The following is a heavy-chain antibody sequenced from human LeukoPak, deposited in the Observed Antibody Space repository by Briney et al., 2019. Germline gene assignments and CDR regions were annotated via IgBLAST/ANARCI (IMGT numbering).Heavy chain of an antibody. CDR2: ISAYNGNT. Sequence: ASVKVSCKASGYTFTSYGISWVRQAPGQGLEWMGRISAYNGNTNYAQKLQGRVTMTTDTSTSTAYMELRSLRSDDTAVYYCAREGSSQPWEDAFDIWGQGTMVTVSS. J-gene: IGHJ3*02. V-gene: IGHV1-18*01. D-gene: IGHD6-6*01. CDR1: GYTFTSYG. CDR3: AREGSSQPWEDAFDI.